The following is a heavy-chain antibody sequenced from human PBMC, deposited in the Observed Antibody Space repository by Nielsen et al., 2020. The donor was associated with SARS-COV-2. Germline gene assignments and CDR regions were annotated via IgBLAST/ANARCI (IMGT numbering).Heavy chain of an antibody. CDR1: GFSLSNYW. J-gene: IGHJ4*02. V-gene: IGHV3-7*01. D-gene: IGHD1-26*01. CDR2: IRRDSGAR. CDR3: VRDTGAWDFDY. Sequence: AGSLTLSCVVSGFSLSNYWMSWVRQAPGRGLEWVANIRRDSGARFYVDSVNGRFTISRDNAKNSLYLQMNSLRAEDTAVYYCVRDTGAWDFDYRGQGTLITVSS.